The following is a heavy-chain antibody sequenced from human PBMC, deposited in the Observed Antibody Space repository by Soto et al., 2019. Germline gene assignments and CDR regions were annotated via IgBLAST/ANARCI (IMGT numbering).Heavy chain of an antibody. CDR1: GFTFSSYA. V-gene: IGHV3-30-3*01. CDR3: ARDKPDIVVVVAATLDY. D-gene: IGHD2-15*01. CDR2: ISYDGSNK. Sequence: QVQLVESGGGVVHPGRSLRLSCAASGFTFSSYAMHWVRQAPGKGLEWVAVISYDGSNKYYADSVKGRFTISRDNSKNTLYLQMNSLRAEDTAVYYCARDKPDIVVVVAATLDYWGQGTLVTVSS. J-gene: IGHJ4*02.